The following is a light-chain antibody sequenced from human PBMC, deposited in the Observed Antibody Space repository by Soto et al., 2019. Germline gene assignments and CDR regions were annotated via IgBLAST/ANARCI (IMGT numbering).Light chain of an antibody. CDR1: QSIFYSSNNKNY. J-gene: IGKJ1*01. V-gene: IGKV4-1*01. Sequence: DIVMTQSPDSLAVSLGERATINCKSSQSIFYSSNNKNYLTWYQQKPGQPPKLLIYSASTRESGVPDRFSGSGSGTDFTLTISSLQAEDVAVYYCQQYYSTPWTFGQGTKVDIK. CDR2: SAS. CDR3: QQYYSTPWT.